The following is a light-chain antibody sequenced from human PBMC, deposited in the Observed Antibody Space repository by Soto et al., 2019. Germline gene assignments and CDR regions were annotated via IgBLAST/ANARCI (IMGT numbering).Light chain of an antibody. CDR2: AAS. J-gene: IGKJ4*01. V-gene: IGKV1-27*01. CDR3: QKCKIAPFT. CDR1: QDISNF. Sequence: DIQMTQSPSSLSAFVGDTVTITCRASQDISNFLAWYQQKPGKVPKLLIYAASTLQSGVPSRFSGSGSGTDFTLTISSLQPEDVATYYCQKCKIAPFTFGGGTKLEMK.